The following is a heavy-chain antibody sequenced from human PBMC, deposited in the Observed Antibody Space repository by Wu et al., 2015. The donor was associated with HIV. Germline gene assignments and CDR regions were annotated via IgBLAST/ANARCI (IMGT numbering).Heavy chain of an antibody. V-gene: IGHV1-8*01. CDR1: GYTFTSYD. CDR2: MNPNSGNT. Sequence: QVQLVQSGAEVKKPGASVKVSCKASGYTFTSYDINWVRQATGQGLEWMGWMNPNSGNTGYAQKFQGRVTMTRNTSISTAYMELSSLRSEVTAVYYCARGLGDWIWSMVRGESLYGMDVWGQGTTVTVSS. J-gene: IGHJ6*02. CDR3: ARGLGDWIWSMVRGESLYGMDV. D-gene: IGHD3-10*01.